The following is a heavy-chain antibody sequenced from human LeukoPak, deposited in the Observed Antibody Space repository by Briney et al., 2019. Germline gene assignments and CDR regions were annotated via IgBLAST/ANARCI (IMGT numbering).Heavy chain of an antibody. CDR2: ISGSGGST. CDR1: GFTFSSYA. J-gene: IGHJ5*02. CDR3: AKDAVKSCTNGVCFTSWFDP. Sequence: PGGSLRLSCAASGFTFSSYAMSWVRQAPGKGLEWVSAISGSGGSTYYADSVKGRFTISRDNSKNTLYLQMNSLRAEDTAVYYCAKDAVKSCTNGVCFTSWFDPWGQGTLVTVSS. D-gene: IGHD2-8*01. V-gene: IGHV3-23*01.